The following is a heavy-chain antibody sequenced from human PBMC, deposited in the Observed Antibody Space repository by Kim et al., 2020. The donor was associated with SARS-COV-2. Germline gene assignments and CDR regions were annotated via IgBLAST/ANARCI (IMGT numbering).Heavy chain of an antibody. D-gene: IGHD3-9*01. V-gene: IGHV4-34*01. J-gene: IGHJ2*01. CDR1: GGSFSGYY. CDR2: INHSGST. Sequence: SETLSLTCAVYGGSFSGYYWSWIRQPPGKGLEWIGEINHSGSTNYNPSLKSRVTISVDTSKNQFSLKLSSVTAADTAVYYCARGPLTGDWYFDLWGRGTLVTVSS. CDR3: ARGPLTGDWYFDL.